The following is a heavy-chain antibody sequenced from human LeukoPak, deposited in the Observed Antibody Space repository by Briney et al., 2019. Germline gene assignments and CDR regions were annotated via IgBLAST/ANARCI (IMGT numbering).Heavy chain of an antibody. D-gene: IGHD3-10*01. CDR3: ARGIGTMVRGVTRVSHGFDP. J-gene: IGHJ5*02. V-gene: IGHV3-13*04. CDR1: GFTFSSYD. Sequence: GGSLRLSCAASGFTFSSYDMHWVRQATGKGLEWVSVIGTAGDTYYPGSVKGRFTISRENAKNSLYLQMNSLRAGDTAVYYCARGIGTMVRGVTRVSHGFDPWGQGTLVTVSS. CDR2: IGTAGDT.